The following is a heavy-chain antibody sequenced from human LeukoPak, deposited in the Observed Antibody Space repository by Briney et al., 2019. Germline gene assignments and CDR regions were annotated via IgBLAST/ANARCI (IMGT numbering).Heavy chain of an antibody. CDR1: GGSITSGSYY. CDR3: ARRQIVLPAATGWFHL. CDR2: IYHRGNT. D-gene: IGHD1-1*01. J-gene: IGHJ5*02. Sequence: PSETLSLTCTVSGGSITSGSYYWGWIRQPPGKGLEWIGSIYHRGNTYYNPSLKSRVIISVDTSKDQFSLKLSSVTAADTAVYYCARRQIVLPAATGWFHLWGQGTLVTVSS. V-gene: IGHV4-39*01.